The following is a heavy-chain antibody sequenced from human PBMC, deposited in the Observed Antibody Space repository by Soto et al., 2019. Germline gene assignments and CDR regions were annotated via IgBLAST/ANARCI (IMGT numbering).Heavy chain of an antibody. D-gene: IGHD6-13*01. CDR3: ARDVAATGAARWLDP. V-gene: IGHV3-33*01. J-gene: IGHJ5*02. CDR2: IWYDGSHK. CDR1: GFPFGSHG. Sequence: QVQVVESGGGVVQSGRSLRLSCEASGFPFGSHGMHWVRQAPGKGLEWVAFIWYDGSHKDYAASVRGRFTISKDDSKNALYLEMENLGGEDTAIYYCARDVAATGAARWLDPWGQGTLVSVSS.